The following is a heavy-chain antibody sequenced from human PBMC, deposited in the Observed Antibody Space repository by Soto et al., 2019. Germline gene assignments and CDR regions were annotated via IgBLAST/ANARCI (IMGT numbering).Heavy chain of an antibody. V-gene: IGHV1-69*13. CDR1: GGTFSSYA. D-gene: IGHD6-13*01. CDR2: IIPIFGTA. CDR3: ARDRSSSWYGPHDDDYGMDV. J-gene: IGHJ6*02. Sequence: GASVKVSCKASGGTFSSYAISWVRQAPGQGLEWMGGIIPIFGTANCAQKFQGRVTITADESTSTAYMELSSLRSEDTAVYYCARDRSSSWYGPHDDDYGMDVWGQGTTVTVSS.